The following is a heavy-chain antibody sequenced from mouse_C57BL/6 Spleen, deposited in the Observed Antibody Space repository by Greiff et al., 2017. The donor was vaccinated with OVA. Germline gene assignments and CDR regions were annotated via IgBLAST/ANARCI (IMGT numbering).Heavy chain of an antibody. CDR2: IHPNSGST. D-gene: IGHD2-12*01. V-gene: IGHV1-64*01. CDR3: ARPYSDYFDY. CDR1: GYTFTSYW. J-gene: IGHJ2*01. Sequence: LQQPGAELVKPGASVKLSCKASGYTFTSYWMHWVKQRPGQGLEWIGMIHPNSGSTNYNEKFKSKATLTVDKSSSTAYMQLSSLTSEDSAVYYCARPYSDYFDYWGQGTTLTVSS.